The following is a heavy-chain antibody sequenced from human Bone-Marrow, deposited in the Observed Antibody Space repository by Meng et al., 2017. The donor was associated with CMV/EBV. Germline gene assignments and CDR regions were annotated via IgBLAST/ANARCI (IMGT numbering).Heavy chain of an antibody. D-gene: IGHD2-2*01. CDR3: ARDGRPRSITD. Sequence: LSCAASGFTFSSYHMNWVRQAPGKGLEWASSISGSGSSIYYVDSVKGRFTVSRDNAKNSLYLQMTSLRAEDTAVYYCARDGRPRSITDWGQGTLVTVSS. J-gene: IGHJ4*02. V-gene: IGHV3-21*06. CDR1: GFTFSSYH. CDR2: ISGSGSSI.